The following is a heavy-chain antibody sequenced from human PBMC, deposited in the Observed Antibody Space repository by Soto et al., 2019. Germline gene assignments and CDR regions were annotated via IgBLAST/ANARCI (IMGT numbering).Heavy chain of an antibody. D-gene: IGHD3-3*01. J-gene: IGHJ5*01. Sequence: VKISCKAPGDTFTIYYLNRVRQAPRQALEWMGVINTHGGSTKCAQKFQDRITISVATSKNNVSLKLSSVTVADTAVYYCARGVLRFLGRGRFDPWGQGPLVTVSS. CDR2: INTHGGST. V-gene: IGHV1-46*01. CDR1: GDTFTIYY. CDR3: ARGVLRFLGRGRFDP.